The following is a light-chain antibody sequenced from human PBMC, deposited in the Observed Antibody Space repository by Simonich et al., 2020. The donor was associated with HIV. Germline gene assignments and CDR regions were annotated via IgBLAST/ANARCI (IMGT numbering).Light chain of an antibody. Sequence: DIQMTQSPSSVSASVGDRVTIPCRASQAIITWLAWYQQKPGKAPKLLIYAASTLQSGVPSRFSGSGSGTEFTLTISSLQPEDFATYYCQQYYSTPYTFGQGTKLEIK. CDR1: QAIITW. CDR2: AAS. V-gene: IGKV1-12*01. CDR3: QQYYSTPYT. J-gene: IGKJ2*01.